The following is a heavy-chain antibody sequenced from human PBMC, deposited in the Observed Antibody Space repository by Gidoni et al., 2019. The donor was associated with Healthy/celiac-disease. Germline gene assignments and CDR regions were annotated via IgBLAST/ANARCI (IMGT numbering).Heavy chain of an antibody. CDR3: AKDLFGGSYVFDY. CDR2: ISWNSGSI. CDR1: GFTFDDYA. J-gene: IGHJ4*02. V-gene: IGHV3-9*01. Sequence: EVQLVESGGGLVQPGRSLRLSCAASGFTFDDYAMHWVRQAPGKGLEWVSGISWNSGSIGYADSVKGRFTISRDNAKNSLYLQMNSLRAEDTALYYCAKDLFGGSYVFDYWGQGTLVTVSS. D-gene: IGHD5-18*01.